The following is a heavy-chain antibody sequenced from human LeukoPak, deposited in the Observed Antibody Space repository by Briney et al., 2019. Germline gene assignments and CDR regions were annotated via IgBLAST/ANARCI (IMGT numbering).Heavy chain of an antibody. CDR3: ARRLAGTEDY. Sequence: SETLSLTCTVSGGSISSSSYYWGWIRQPPGKGLEWIGSIYYSGSTYYNPSLKSRVTISVDASKNQFSLKLTSVTAADTAVYYCARRLAGTEDYWGQGTLVTVSS. CDR2: IYYSGST. J-gene: IGHJ4*02. CDR1: GGSISSSSYY. D-gene: IGHD6-13*01. V-gene: IGHV4-39*01.